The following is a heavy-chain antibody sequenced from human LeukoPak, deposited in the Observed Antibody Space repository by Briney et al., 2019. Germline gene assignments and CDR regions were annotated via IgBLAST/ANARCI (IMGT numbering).Heavy chain of an antibody. Sequence: AGGSLRLSCAASGFTFSSYAMSWVGQAPGKGLEWVSAISGSGGSTYYADSVKGRFTISRDNSKNTLYLQMNSLRAEDTAVYYCAKLGYCGGDCHLGAFDIWGQGTMVTVSS. V-gene: IGHV3-23*01. CDR2: ISGSGGST. J-gene: IGHJ3*02. D-gene: IGHD2-21*02. CDR3: AKLGYCGGDCHLGAFDI. CDR1: GFTFSSYA.